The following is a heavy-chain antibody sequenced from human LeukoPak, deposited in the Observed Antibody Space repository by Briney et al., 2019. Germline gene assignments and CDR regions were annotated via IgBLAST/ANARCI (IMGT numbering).Heavy chain of an antibody. Sequence: GGSLRLSCAASGFTFSSYSMNWVRQAPGKGLEWVSSISSSSSYIYYADSVKGRFTISRDNAKNSLYLQMNSLRAEDTAVYYCARVVASSGTLDYWGQGTLVTVSS. V-gene: IGHV3-21*01. CDR1: GFTFSSYS. D-gene: IGHD3-22*01. J-gene: IGHJ4*02. CDR3: ARVVASSGTLDY. CDR2: ISSSSSYI.